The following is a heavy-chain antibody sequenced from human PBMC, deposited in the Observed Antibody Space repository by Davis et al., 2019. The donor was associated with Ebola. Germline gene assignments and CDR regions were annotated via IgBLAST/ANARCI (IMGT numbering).Heavy chain of an antibody. CDR2: IIPILGIA. CDR3: AREPQRLAAAGRNYYYGMDV. J-gene: IGHJ6*02. V-gene: IGHV1-69*04. D-gene: IGHD6-13*01. CDR1: GGTFSSYA. Sequence: SVKVSCKASGGTFSSYAISWVRQAPGQGLEWMGRIIPILGIANYAQKFQGRVTITADKSASTAYMELRSLRSDDTAVYYCAREPQRLAAAGRNYYYGMDVWGQGTTVTVSS.